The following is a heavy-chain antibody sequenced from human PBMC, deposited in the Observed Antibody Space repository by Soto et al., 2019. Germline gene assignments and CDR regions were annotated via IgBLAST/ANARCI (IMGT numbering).Heavy chain of an antibody. CDR1: GFTFSSYG. D-gene: IGHD2-15*01. CDR3: AENCWGGCPLDYYHMDL. V-gene: IGHV3-33*06. Sequence: QVQLVESGGGVVQPGRSLRLSCAASGFTFSSYGMHWVRQAPGKGLEWVAVIWYDGSNKYYADSVKGRFTISRDNSKKTLYLEMKRLRARDTGVYYWAENCWGGCPLDYYHMDLWGKRTTVTVSS. J-gene: IGHJ6*03. CDR2: IWYDGSNK.